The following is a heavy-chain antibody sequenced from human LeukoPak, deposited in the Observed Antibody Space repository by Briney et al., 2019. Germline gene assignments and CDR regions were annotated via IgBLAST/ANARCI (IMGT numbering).Heavy chain of an antibody. CDR2: INASGGRT. CDR3: AREPLGELPVDPKWFDP. V-gene: IGHV1-46*01. Sequence: ASVKVSCKASAYSISSYDMHWVRQAPGQGLEWMGIINASGGRTSYARKFQGRVTMTRDTSTSTVYMALSSLRSEDTAVYYCAREPLGELPVDPKWFDPWGQGTLVTVSS. CDR1: AYSISSYD. D-gene: IGHD1-26*01. J-gene: IGHJ5*02.